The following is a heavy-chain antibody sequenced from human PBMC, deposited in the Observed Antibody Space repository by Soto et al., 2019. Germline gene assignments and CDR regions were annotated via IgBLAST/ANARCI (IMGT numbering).Heavy chain of an antibody. CDR2: ISYDGSDK. Sequence: QVQLVESGGDVVQPGRSLRLSCAASGFTFSSYAMHWVRQAPGKGLEWLAVISYDGSDKYYADSVKGRFTISRDNSKNTLYLQMNSLRVEDMAVYYCARYEGRLVDYWGQGTLVTVSS. CDR3: ARYEGRLVDY. CDR1: GFTFSSYA. D-gene: IGHD2-8*02. J-gene: IGHJ4*02. V-gene: IGHV3-30-3*01.